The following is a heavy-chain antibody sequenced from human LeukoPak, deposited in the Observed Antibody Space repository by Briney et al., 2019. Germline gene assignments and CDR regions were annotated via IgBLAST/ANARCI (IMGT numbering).Heavy chain of an antibody. CDR1: GFTFSSYA. D-gene: IGHD4-23*01. CDR2: ISYDGSNK. Sequence: PGGSLRPSCAASGFTFSSYAMHWVRQAPGKGLEWVAVISYDGSNKYYADSVKGRFTISRDNSKNTLYLQMNSLRAEDTAVYYCARDRNMTTVDYYFDYWGQGTLVTVSS. V-gene: IGHV3-30-3*01. J-gene: IGHJ4*02. CDR3: ARDRNMTTVDYYFDY.